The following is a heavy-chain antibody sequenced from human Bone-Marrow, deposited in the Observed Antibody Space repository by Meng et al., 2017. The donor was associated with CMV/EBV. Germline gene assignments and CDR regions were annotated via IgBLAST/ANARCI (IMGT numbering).Heavy chain of an antibody. D-gene: IGHD1-26*01. J-gene: IGHJ4*02. CDR3: GRGLTEGATDF. Sequence: GESLKISCTTSGFTFPDYAMSWVRQAPGKGLEWVGFIRSKAYGGTTEDAASVKGRFTISRDDSKRIVYLQMNSLKNEDTAVYHCGRGLTEGATDFWGQGTLVTGYS. CDR2: IRSKAYGGTT. CDR1: GFTFPDYA. V-gene: IGHV3-49*04.